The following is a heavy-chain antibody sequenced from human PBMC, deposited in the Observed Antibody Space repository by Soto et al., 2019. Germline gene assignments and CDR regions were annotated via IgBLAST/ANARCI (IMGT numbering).Heavy chain of an antibody. Sequence: SVKVSCKASGGTFSSYAISWGRQAPGQGLEWMGGIIPIFGTANYAQKFQGRVAITADESTSTAYMELSSLRSEDTAVYYCARPAYSSSRRGRYYYYGMDVWGKGTTVTVSS. V-gene: IGHV1-69*13. J-gene: IGHJ6*04. D-gene: IGHD6-6*01. CDR1: GGTFSSYA. CDR3: ARPAYSSSRRGRYYYYGMDV. CDR2: IIPIFGTA.